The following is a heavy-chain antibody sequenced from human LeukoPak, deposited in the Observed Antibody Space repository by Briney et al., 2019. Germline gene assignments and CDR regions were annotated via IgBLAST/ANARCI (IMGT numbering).Heavy chain of an antibody. CDR2: MWYDGSNK. D-gene: IGHD1-26*01. CDR3: ARGQSYYEAFDI. V-gene: IGHV3-33*03. J-gene: IGHJ3*02. Sequence: TGGSLRLSCEGSGFTFSSFGIHWVRQAPGKGLEWVAVMWYDGSNKYYADSVKGRFTISRDNSKNTVSLQMNSLRVEDTAVYYCARGQSYYEAFDIWGQGTMVTVSS. CDR1: GFTFSSFG.